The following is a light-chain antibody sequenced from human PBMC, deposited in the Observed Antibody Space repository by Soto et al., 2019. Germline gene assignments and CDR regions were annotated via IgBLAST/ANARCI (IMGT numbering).Light chain of an antibody. CDR1: QSVSSN. CDR3: QHYNNWPYT. V-gene: IGKV3-15*01. CDR2: HAS. Sequence: EIVMTQSPATLSVSPGERATLSCRASQSVSSNLAWYQQKPGQAPRFLIFHASTRATGIPARFSGSGSGTEFTLTISSLQSKDFAVYYCQHYNNWPYTFGQGTKLEIK. J-gene: IGKJ2*01.